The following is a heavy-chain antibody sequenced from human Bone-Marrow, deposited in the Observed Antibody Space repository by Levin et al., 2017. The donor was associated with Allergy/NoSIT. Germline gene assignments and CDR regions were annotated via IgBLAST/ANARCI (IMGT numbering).Heavy chain of an antibody. D-gene: IGHD1-1*01. CDR2: IKRKTERETT. CDR3: SAGAWKTNSDY. V-gene: IGHV3-15*01. CDR1: GFTFSNVW. Sequence: HGESLKISCAASGFTFSNVWMTWVRQAPGKGLEWVAQIKRKTERETTDYAAPVKGRFTISRDDSKDTLYLQMNNLKSEDTAIYYCSAGAWKTNSDYWGQGTLVTVSS. J-gene: IGHJ4*02.